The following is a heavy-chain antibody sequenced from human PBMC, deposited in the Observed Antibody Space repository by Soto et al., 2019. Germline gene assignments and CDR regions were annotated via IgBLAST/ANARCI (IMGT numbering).Heavy chain of an antibody. Sequence: GGSLRLSCSASGFTFSIYAMHWVRQAPGKGLEYVSSISINGGSTHYADSVKGRFTISRDNSKSTLSLQMNSLRAEDTSIYYCAKDFNYYDSSGYWPDYWGQGTLVTVSS. J-gene: IGHJ4*02. D-gene: IGHD3-22*01. V-gene: IGHV3-64*04. CDR3: AKDFNYYDSSGYWPDY. CDR1: GFTFSIYA. CDR2: ISINGGST.